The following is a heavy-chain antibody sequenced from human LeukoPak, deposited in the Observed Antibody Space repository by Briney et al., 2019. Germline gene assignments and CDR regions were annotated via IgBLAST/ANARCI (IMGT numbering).Heavy chain of an antibody. V-gene: IGHV3-30-3*01. D-gene: IGHD3-22*01. Sequence: PGRSLRLSCAASGFTFSSYAMHWVRQAPGKGLEWVAVISYDGSNKYYADSVKSRFTISRDNSKNTLYLQMNSLRAEDTAVYYCARDQYDSSGYYYLGHPYHYYYYGMDVWGQGTTVTVSS. CDR2: ISYDGSNK. CDR1: GFTFSSYA. CDR3: ARDQYDSSGYYYLGHPYHYYYYGMDV. J-gene: IGHJ6*02.